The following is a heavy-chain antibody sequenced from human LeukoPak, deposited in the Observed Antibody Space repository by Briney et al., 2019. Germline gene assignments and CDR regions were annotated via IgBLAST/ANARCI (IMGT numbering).Heavy chain of an antibody. D-gene: IGHD5-12*01. J-gene: IGHJ5*02. CDR2: INTDGSST. CDR3: ARDLDGYRSGNGA. V-gene: IGHV3-74*01. Sequence: PGGSLRLSCAASGFTFSNYWMHWVRQAPGEGLVWGSRINTDGSSTDYADSVKGRFNISRDNAKNTLYLQMNSLRAEDTAVYYCARDLDGYRSGNGAWGQGTLVTVSS. CDR1: GFTFSNYW.